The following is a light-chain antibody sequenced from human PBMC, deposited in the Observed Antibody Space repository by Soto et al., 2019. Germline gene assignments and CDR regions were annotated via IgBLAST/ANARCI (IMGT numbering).Light chain of an antibody. CDR3: SSYTGSTTHV. Sequence: QSALTQPASVAGSPGQSITISCTGTSSDVGGYNYVSWYQHHPGKAPKLMIYDVRNRPSGVSNRFSGSKSGNTASLTISGLQAEDEAEYYCSSYTGSTTHVFGTGTKLTVL. CDR2: DVR. J-gene: IGLJ1*01. CDR1: SSDVGGYNY. V-gene: IGLV2-14*03.